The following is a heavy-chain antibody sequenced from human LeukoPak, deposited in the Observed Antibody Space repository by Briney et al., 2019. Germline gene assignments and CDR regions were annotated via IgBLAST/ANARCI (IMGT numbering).Heavy chain of an antibody. J-gene: IGHJ4*02. Sequence: SDTLSLTCTVSGGSISSYYWSWIRQPPGKGLEWIRYIYYSGITHYYPSLKSRVTISLDTSKNQFSLKLSSVTAADTAVYYCARDRGSSPDYFDYWGQGTLVTVSS. CDR2: IYYSGIT. CDR3: ARDRGSSPDYFDY. D-gene: IGHD6-6*01. V-gene: IGHV4-59*01. CDR1: GGSISSYY.